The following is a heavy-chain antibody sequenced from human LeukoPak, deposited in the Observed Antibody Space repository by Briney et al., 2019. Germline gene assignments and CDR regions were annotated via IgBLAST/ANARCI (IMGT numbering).Heavy chain of an antibody. CDR1: GYTFTSYA. CDR2: INAGNGNT. V-gene: IGHV1-3*01. J-gene: IGHJ4*02. D-gene: IGHD4-11*01. CDR3: AREHMTTVTTMDY. Sequence: ASVKVSCKASGYTFTSYAMHWVRQAPGQRLEWMGWINAGNGNTKYSQKFQGRVTITRDTSASTVYMELSSLRSEDTAVYYCAREHMTTVTTMDYWGQGTLVTVSS.